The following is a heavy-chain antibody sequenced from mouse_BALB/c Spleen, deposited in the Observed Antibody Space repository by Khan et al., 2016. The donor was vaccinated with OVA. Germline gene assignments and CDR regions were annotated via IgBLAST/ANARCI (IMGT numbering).Heavy chain of an antibody. Sequence: EVELVESGGGLVKPGGSLKLSCAASGFTFSNYAMSWVRQTPENRLEWVASISSGGKTYYPDSVKGRFTISRDNARNILSLQMSSLRSEDTAMYYCARDGWFAYWGQGTLVTVSA. CDR2: ISSGGKT. J-gene: IGHJ3*01. CDR3: ARDGWFAY. V-gene: IGHV5-6-5*01. CDR1: GFTFSNYA.